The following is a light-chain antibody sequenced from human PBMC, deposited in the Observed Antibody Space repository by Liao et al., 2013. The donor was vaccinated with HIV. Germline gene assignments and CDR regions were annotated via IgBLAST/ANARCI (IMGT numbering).Light chain of an antibody. CDR2: YDS. Sequence: SYELTQPPSVSVAPGKTARITCGGNNIVTKSVHWYQQKPGQAPVLVIYYDSDRPSGIPERFSGSKSGNTATLTISRVEAGDEADYYCQVWDSSSDHRVFGGGTKLTVL. J-gene: IGLJ2*01. V-gene: IGLV3-21*04. CDR1: NIVTKS. CDR3: QVWDSSSDHRV.